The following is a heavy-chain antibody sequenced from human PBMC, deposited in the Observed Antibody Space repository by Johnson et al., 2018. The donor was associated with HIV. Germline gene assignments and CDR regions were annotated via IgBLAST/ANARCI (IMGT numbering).Heavy chain of an antibody. J-gene: IGHJ3*02. Sequence: QVQLVESGGGVVQPGRSLRLSCAASGFTFSSYAMHWVRQAPGKGLEWVAVISYDGSNKYYADSVTGRFTISRDDSKNALFLQMNSLKTEDTAVYFCSKDQAGDYVWGSYRYAFDIWGQGTKVTVSS. CDR1: GFTFSSYA. D-gene: IGHD3-16*02. CDR2: ISYDGSNK. CDR3: SKDQAGDYVWGSYRYAFDI. V-gene: IGHV3-30-3*02.